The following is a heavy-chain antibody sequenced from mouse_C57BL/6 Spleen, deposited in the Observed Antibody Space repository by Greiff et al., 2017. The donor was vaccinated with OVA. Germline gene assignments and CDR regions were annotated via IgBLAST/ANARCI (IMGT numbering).Heavy chain of an antibody. J-gene: IGHJ1*03. D-gene: IGHD1-1*01. CDR3: ARQTVVEDWYFDV. Sequence: EVQVVESGGGLVQPGGSLKLSCAASGFTFSDYYMYWVRQTPEKRLEWVAYISNGGGSTYYPDTVKGRFTISRDNAKNTLYLQMSRLKSEDTAMYYCARQTVVEDWYFDVWGTGTTVTVSS. CDR2: ISNGGGST. V-gene: IGHV5-12*01. CDR1: GFTFSDYY.